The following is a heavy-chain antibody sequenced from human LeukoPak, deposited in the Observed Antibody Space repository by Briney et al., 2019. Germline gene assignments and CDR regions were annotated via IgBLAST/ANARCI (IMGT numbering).Heavy chain of an antibody. CDR2: IYYSGST. Sequence: PAETLSLTCTVSGASISSHYWSWIRQPPGKGLEWIGYIYYSGSTNYNPSLKSRVTISVDTSKSQFAMQLSSVTAADKAVYYCARGAGADYWGQGTLVTVSS. CDR3: ARGAGADY. J-gene: IGHJ4*02. D-gene: IGHD6-13*01. CDR1: GASISSHY. V-gene: IGHV4-59*11.